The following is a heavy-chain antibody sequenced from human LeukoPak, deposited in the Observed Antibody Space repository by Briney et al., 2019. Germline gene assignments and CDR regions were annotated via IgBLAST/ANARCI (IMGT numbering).Heavy chain of an antibody. CDR1: GGSISSGDYY. CDR3: ARSEGVTTLDLDP. CDR2: IYYSGST. V-gene: IGHV4-30-4*01. Sequence: PSETLSLTCTVSGGSISSGDYYWSWIRQPPGKGLEWIGYIYYSGSTYYNPSLKSRVTISVDTSKNQFSLKLSSVTAADTAVYYCARSEGVTTLDLDPWGQGTLVTVSS. D-gene: IGHD4-17*01. J-gene: IGHJ5*02.